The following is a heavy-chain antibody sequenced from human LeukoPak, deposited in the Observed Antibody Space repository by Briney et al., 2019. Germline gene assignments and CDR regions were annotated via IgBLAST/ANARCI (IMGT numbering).Heavy chain of an antibody. J-gene: IGHJ6*03. CDR2: IKQDGSEK. D-gene: IGHD2-2*02. Sequence: GGSLRPSCAASGFTFSSYWMSWVRQAPGKGLEWVANIKQDGSEKYYVDSVKGRFTISRDNAKNSLYLQMNSLRAEDTAVYYCARRDCGSTSCYTRHYYMDVWGKGTTVTVSS. CDR1: GFTFSSYW. CDR3: ARRDCGSTSCYTRHYYMDV. V-gene: IGHV3-7*01.